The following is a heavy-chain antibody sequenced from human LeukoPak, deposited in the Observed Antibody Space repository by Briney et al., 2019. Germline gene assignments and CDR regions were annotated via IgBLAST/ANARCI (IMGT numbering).Heavy chain of an antibody. J-gene: IGHJ4*02. CDR1: GYTLTELS. V-gene: IGHV1-24*01. Sequence: GASVKVSCKVSGYTLTELSMHWVRQAPGKGLEWMGGFDPGDGETIYAQKFQGRVTMTEDTFTDTAYMELSSLRSEDTAVYYCATRNPIDSSGYYFGHWGQGTLVTVSS. CDR3: ATRNPIDSSGYYFGH. D-gene: IGHD3-22*01. CDR2: FDPGDGET.